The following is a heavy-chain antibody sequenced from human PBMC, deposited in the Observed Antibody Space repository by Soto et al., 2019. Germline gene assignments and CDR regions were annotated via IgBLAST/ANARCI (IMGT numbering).Heavy chain of an antibody. Sequence: GSLRLSCETSVFSCSVYGMHWVRQAPGKGLEWVAVIWYDASKQFYAASVEGRFTISRDNSKAILYLQMNSLRAEDTAVYYCAAWAEGATEVHWGQGTLVTVSS. CDR1: VFSCSVYG. CDR2: IWYDASKQ. V-gene: IGHV3-33*01. CDR3: AAWAEGATEVH. D-gene: IGHD2-15*01. J-gene: IGHJ4*02.